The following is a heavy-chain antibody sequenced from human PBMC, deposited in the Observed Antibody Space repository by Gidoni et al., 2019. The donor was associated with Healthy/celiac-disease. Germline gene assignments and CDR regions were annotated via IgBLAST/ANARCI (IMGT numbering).Heavy chain of an antibody. D-gene: IGHD1-26*01. V-gene: IGHV3-21*01. Sequence: EVQLMESGGGLVKPGGSLGLSCAASGFTFSSYSMNWVRQAPGKGLEWVSSISTSSSIYYADSVKGRFTISRDNAKNSLYLQMNSLRAEDTAVYYCARVQIVGATIDAFDIWGQGTMVTVSS. CDR2: ISTSSSI. J-gene: IGHJ3*02. CDR1: GFTFSSYS. CDR3: ARVQIVGATIDAFDI.